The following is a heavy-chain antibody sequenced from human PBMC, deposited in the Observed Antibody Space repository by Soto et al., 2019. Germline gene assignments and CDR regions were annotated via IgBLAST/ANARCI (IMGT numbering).Heavy chain of an antibody. CDR1: GYTFTSYD. CDR2: MNPNSGNT. J-gene: IGHJ6*02. CDR3: ARWPDGYYYYGMDV. Sequence: QVQLVQSGAEVKKPGASVKVSCKASGYTFTSYDINWVRQATGQGLEWMGWMNPNSGNTGYAQKFHGSVTMTRNTSISTAYMELSSLRSEDTAVYYCARWPDGYYYYGMDVWGQGTTVTVSS. V-gene: IGHV1-8*01.